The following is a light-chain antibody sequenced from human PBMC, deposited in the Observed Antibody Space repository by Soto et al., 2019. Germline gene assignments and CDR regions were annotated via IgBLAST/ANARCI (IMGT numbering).Light chain of an antibody. CDR1: SGSVSANYY. CDR2: NTN. J-gene: IGLJ3*02. CDR3: VLYMGSGIWV. Sequence: QAVVTQEASLSVSPGTTVTLTGGLSSGSVSANYYPSWYQQTPGQAPRTLIYNTNTRSSGVPDRFSGSILGNKAALTITGAQADDESDYYCVLYMGSGIWVFGGGTKLTVL. V-gene: IGLV8-61*01.